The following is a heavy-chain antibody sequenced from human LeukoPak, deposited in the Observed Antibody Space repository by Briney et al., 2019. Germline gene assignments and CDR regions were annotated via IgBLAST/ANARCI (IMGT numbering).Heavy chain of an antibody. D-gene: IGHD6-19*01. Sequence: GGSLRLSCAASGFIFSSYAMHWVRQAPGKGLEWVSGISWNSGSIGYADSVKGRFTISRDNAKNSLYLQMNSLRAEDMALYYCAKDRGYVSASSGFDYWGQGTLVTVSS. V-gene: IGHV3-9*03. CDR2: ISWNSGSI. CDR3: AKDRGYVSASSGFDY. CDR1: GFIFSSYA. J-gene: IGHJ4*02.